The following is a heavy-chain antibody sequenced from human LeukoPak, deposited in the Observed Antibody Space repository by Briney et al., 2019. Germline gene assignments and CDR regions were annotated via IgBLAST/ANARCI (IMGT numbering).Heavy chain of an antibody. CDR2: IYYSGGT. J-gene: IGHJ6*02. CDR3: ARAMYECSGGSCYNYYGMDV. V-gene: IGHV4-30-2*01. Sequence: SETLSLTRAVSGGSISSGGYSWSWIRQPPGQGLEWIGYIYYSGGTYYNPSLKSRVTISLDRSKNQFSLKLSSVTAADTAVYYCARAMYECSGGSCYNYYGMDVWGQGTTVTVSS. D-gene: IGHD2-15*01. CDR1: GGSISSGGYS.